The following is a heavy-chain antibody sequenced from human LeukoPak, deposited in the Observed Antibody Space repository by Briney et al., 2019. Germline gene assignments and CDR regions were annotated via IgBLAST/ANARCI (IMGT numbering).Heavy chain of an antibody. J-gene: IGHJ5*02. V-gene: IGHV3-48*03. CDR1: GFTFSSYE. D-gene: IGHD2/OR15-2a*01. Sequence: GGSLRLSCAASGFTFSSYEMRWVPQALGKGLEWVSYISNSGGDMYYADSVKGRFTVTRDNAKNSLYLQINSLRAEDTAVYYCAREKVYVRGRIKIGTGFDPWGQGTLVTVSS. CDR2: ISNSGGDM. CDR3: AREKVYVRGRIKIGTGFDP.